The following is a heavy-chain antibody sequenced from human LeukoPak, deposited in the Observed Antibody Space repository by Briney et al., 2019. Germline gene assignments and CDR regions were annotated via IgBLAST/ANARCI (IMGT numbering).Heavy chain of an antibody. D-gene: IGHD3-22*01. Sequence: PSETLSLTCTVSGGSISSCYWSWIRQPAGKGLEWIGRIYTSGSTNYNPSLEGRVTISIDTSKNQFSLKLSSVTAADTAVYYCTRGGYYEPIDSWGQGTLVTVSS. CDR1: GGSISSCY. V-gene: IGHV4-4*07. CDR3: TRGGYYEPIDS. CDR2: IYTSGST. J-gene: IGHJ4*02.